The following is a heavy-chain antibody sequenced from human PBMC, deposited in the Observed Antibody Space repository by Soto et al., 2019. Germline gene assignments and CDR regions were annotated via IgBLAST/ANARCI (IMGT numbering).Heavy chain of an antibody. Sequence: PGGSLRLSCAASGFTFSSYWMSWVRQDPGKGLEWVANIKQDGSEKYYVDSVKGRFTISRDNAKNSLYLQMNSLRAEDTAVYYCARENQDYYGSGSYNNWFDPWGQGTLVTVSS. CDR2: IKQDGSEK. D-gene: IGHD3-10*01. CDR1: GFTFSSYW. V-gene: IGHV3-7*03. CDR3: ARENQDYYGSGSYNNWFDP. J-gene: IGHJ5*02.